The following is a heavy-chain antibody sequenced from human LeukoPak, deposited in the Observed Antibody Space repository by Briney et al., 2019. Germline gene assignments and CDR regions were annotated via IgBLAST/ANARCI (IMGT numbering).Heavy chain of an antibody. J-gene: IGHJ4*02. D-gene: IGHD3-9*01. CDR2: IYTSGST. V-gene: IGHV4-59*10. CDR3: ARRRYYDILTGYWAWDY. CDR1: GGSFSGYY. Sequence: SETLSLTCAVYGGSFSGYYWSWIRQPAGKGLEWIGRIYTSGSTNYNPSLKSRATISVDTSKNQFSLKLSSVTAADTAVYYCARRRYYDILTGYWAWDYWGQGTLVTVSS.